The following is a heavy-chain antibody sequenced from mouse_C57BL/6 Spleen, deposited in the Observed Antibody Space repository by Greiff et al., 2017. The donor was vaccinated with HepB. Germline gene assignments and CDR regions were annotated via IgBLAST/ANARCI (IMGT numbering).Heavy chain of an antibody. V-gene: IGHV3-6*01. J-gene: IGHJ3*01. CDR3: ARGENWNPFAY. CDR2: ISYDGSN. D-gene: IGHD4-1*01. CDR1: GYSITSGYY. Sequence: DVKLQESGPGLVKPSQSLSLTCSVTGYSITSGYYWNWIRQFPGNKLEWMGYISYDGSNNYNPSLKNRISITRDTSKNQFFLKLNSVTTEDTATYYCARGENWNPFAYWGQGTLVTVSA.